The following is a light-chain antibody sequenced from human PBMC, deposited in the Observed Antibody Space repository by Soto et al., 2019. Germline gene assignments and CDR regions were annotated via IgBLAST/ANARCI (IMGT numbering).Light chain of an antibody. CDR1: QSISSW. V-gene: IGKV1-5*03. CDR3: QQYHSHSLT. CDR2: LAS. J-gene: IGKJ4*01. Sequence: DIQMTQSPSTLSASVGDRVTITCRASQSISSWLASYQQKLGQAPKLLIFLASSLVSGVASRFSGSGSGTEFTLTISSLQPDDFGTYYCQQYHSHSLTFGGGTKVEIK.